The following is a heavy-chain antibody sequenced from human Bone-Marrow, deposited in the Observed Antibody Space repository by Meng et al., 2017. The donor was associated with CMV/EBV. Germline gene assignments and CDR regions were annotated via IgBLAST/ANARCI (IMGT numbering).Heavy chain of an antibody. J-gene: IGHJ6*02. CDR1: GFTFSSYE. V-gene: IGHV3-48*03. D-gene: IGHD7-27*01. CDR3: ARALASELGWDYYYGTDV. CDR2: ISSSGSTI. Sequence: GESLKISCAASGFTFSSYEMNWVRQAPGKGLEWVSYISSSGSTIYYADSVKGRFTISRDNAKNSLYLQMNSLRAEDTAVYYCARALASELGWDYYYGTDVWGQGTTVTVSS.